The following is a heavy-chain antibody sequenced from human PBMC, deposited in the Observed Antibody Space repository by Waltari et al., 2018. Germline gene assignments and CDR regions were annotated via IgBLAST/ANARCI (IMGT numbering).Heavy chain of an antibody. V-gene: IGHV4-39*01. CDR2: ISYSGNT. Sequence: QLQLQESGPGLVKPSETLSLTCTVSGGSIGSSNNYWGWIRQPPGQGLEWIGSISYSGNTYYNPSLKSRGTISVDTSKNQFSRRLSSATAADTAVYYCARSGTYRWYFDYWGQGTLVTVSS. CDR1: GGSIGSSNNY. CDR3: ARSGTYRWYFDY. J-gene: IGHJ4*02. D-gene: IGHD1-26*01.